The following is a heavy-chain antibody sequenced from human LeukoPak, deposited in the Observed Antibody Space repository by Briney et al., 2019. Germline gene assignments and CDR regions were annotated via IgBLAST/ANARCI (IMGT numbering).Heavy chain of an antibody. CDR3: AFPPTVTSISGY. CDR2: IYSDNT. J-gene: IGHJ4*02. V-gene: IGHV3-53*01. D-gene: IGHD4-17*01. CDR1: GFTVSSNS. Sequence: GGSLRLSCTVSGFTVSSNSMSWVRQAPGKGLEWVSFIYSDNTHYSDSVKGRFTISRDNSKNTLYLQMNRLRAEDTAVYYCAFPPTVTSISGYWGQGTLVTVSS.